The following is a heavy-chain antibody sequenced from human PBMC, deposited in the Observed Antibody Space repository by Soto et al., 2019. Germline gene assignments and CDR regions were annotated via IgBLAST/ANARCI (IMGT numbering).Heavy chain of an antibody. J-gene: IGHJ3*02. CDR1: GFTFSRYW. Sequence: GGSLRLSCAASGFTFSRYWMHWVRQAPGKGLVWVSRINSYGSSTDYADSVKGRFTISRDNAKNTLYLQMNSLGVEDTAVYYCARGWIGDLNDAFDIWGQGTMVTVSS. CDR3: ARGWIGDLNDAFDI. V-gene: IGHV3-74*01. D-gene: IGHD2-2*03. CDR2: INSYGSST.